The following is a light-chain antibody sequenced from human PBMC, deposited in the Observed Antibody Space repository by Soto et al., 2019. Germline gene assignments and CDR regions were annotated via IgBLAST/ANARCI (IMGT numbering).Light chain of an antibody. Sequence: QSALTQPASVSGSPGQSITISCTGTSSDVGIYDYVSWYQEHPGKAPKLVIYEVSDRPSGVSNRFSGSKSGNTASLTISGLQAEDEADYYCSSYTSFSTLVFGGGTKLTVL. V-gene: IGLV2-14*01. CDR2: EVS. J-gene: IGLJ2*01. CDR1: SSDVGIYDY. CDR3: SSYTSFSTLV.